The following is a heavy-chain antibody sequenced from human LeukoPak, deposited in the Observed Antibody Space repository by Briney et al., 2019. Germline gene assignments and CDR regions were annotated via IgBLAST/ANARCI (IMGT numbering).Heavy chain of an antibody. CDR1: GGSISGSSYY. CDR3: ARALPRIQLWYRGYFDY. CDR2: IYYSGST. J-gene: IGHJ4*02. Sequence: SETLSLTCTVSGGSISGSSYYWGWIRQPPGKGLEWIGSIYYSGSTYYNPSLKSRVTISVDTSKNQFSLKLSSVTAADTAVYYCARALPRIQLWYRGYFDYWGQGTLVTVSS. D-gene: IGHD5-18*01. V-gene: IGHV4-39*01.